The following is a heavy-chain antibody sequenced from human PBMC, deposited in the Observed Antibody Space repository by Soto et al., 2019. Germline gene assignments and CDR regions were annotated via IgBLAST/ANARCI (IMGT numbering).Heavy chain of an antibody. V-gene: IGHV2-5*02. CDR2: IYWDDDK. CDR3: AHRVLLAVFGLVTTTAIYFDF. J-gene: IGHJ4*02. CDR1: GFSLTTSGVG. Sequence: QITLNESGPTVVKPTETLTLTCTFSGFSLTTSGVGVGWVRQSPGKAPEWLAFIYWDDDKRYSTSLKSSLTIPKDTSKIQVVLTMANVDPADTATYYCAHRVLLAVFGLVTTTAIYFDFWGQGTPVVVSS. D-gene: IGHD3-3*01.